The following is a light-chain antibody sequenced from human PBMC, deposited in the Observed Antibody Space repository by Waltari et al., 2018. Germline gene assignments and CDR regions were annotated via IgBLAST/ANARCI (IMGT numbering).Light chain of an antibody. Sequence: DIQMTQSASSLSASVGDRVTITCQASQDICNFLNWYQKKPGKAPKLLIYDASSLETGVPSRFSGSGSGTDFTFTIISLQPEDIATYYCQQYENTLFTFGGGTKVEIK. J-gene: IGKJ4*01. V-gene: IGKV1-33*01. CDR1: QDICNF. CDR3: QQYENTLFT. CDR2: DAS.